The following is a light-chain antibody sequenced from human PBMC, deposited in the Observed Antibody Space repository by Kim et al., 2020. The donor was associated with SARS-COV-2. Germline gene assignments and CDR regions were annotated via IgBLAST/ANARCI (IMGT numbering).Light chain of an antibody. V-gene: IGLV4-69*01. Sequence: GASVKLTCPLGGGHNYCASAWHQQRPERGPHFLLKVNRDGSHYKGDGIPDRFSGSSSESERYLTISTLQSDDEADYYCQTWGTPVVFGGGTQLTVL. CDR2: VNRDGSH. CDR3: QTWGTPVV. J-gene: IGLJ2*01. CDR1: GGHNYCA.